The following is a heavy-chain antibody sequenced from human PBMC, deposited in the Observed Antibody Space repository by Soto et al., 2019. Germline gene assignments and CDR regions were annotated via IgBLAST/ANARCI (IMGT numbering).Heavy chain of an antibody. V-gene: IGHV3-53*04. CDR2: LHSGGDT. J-gene: IGHJ6*02. CDR3: ARDGPYYYAARMDV. D-gene: IGHD3-10*01. CDR1: GIPVSSNY. Sequence: EVQLVESGGGLVQPGGSLRLSCVASGIPVSSNYMTWVRQAPGKGLEWVSVLHSGGDTYYANSGKGRFPISRHDSTNTLFLQMNRLTAEGTAVYYCARDGPYYYAARMDVWGQGTTVTVSS.